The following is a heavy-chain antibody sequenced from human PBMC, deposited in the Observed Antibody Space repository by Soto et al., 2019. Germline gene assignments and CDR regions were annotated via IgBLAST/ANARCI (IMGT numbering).Heavy chain of an antibody. V-gene: IGHV4-30-4*01. CDR3: ARGDGDYERPYYYYGMDV. J-gene: IGHJ6*02. CDR2: IYYSGST. CDR1: GGSISSGDYY. Sequence: QVQLQESGPGLVKPSQTLSLTCTVSGGSISSGDYYWSWIRQPPGKGLEWIGYIYYSGSTYYNPSLKSRVTLSVDTSKNPFSLKLSSVPAADPAVYYCARGDGDYERPYYYYGMDVWGQGTTVTVSS. D-gene: IGHD4-17*01.